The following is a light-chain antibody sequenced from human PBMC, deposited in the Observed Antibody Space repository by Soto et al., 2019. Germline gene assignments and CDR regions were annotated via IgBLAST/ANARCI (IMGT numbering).Light chain of an antibody. V-gene: IGLV2-14*01. CDR3: SSYTSSSTLPV. Sequence: QSALTQPASVSGSPGQSITISCTGTSSDVGGYNYVSWYQQHPGKAPKLMIYDVSNRPSGVSNRFSGSTSGNTASLTISGLQAEDEADYYCSSYTSSSTLPVFGTGTKLTVL. CDR1: SSDVGGYNY. J-gene: IGLJ1*01. CDR2: DVS.